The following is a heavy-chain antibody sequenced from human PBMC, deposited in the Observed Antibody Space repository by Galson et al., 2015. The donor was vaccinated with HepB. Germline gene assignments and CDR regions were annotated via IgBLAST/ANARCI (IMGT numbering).Heavy chain of an antibody. D-gene: IGHD6-19*01. CDR3: ARDQGAGYFDY. CDR1: GYTFTSSA. Sequence: VKVSCKASGYTFTSSAMHWVRQAPGQRLEWMGWINAGSGYTKYSQKFQDRVTITRDTSASTAYMDLSSLRSEDTAVYYCARDQGAGYFDYWGQGALVTVSS. J-gene: IGHJ4*02. V-gene: IGHV1-3*01. CDR2: INAGSGYT.